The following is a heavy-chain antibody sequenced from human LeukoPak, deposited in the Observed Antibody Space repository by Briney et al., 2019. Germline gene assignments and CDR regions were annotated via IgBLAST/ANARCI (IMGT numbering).Heavy chain of an antibody. CDR1: GFTFSSYA. Sequence: GRSLRLSCAASGFTFSSYAMPWVRQAPGKGLEWVAVISYDGSNKYYADSVKGRFTISRDNSKNTLYLQMNSLRAEDTAVYYCARGGRWLQFLPFDYWGQGTLVTVSS. V-gene: IGHV3-30-3*01. CDR3: ARGGRWLQFLPFDY. J-gene: IGHJ4*02. CDR2: ISYDGSNK. D-gene: IGHD5-24*01.